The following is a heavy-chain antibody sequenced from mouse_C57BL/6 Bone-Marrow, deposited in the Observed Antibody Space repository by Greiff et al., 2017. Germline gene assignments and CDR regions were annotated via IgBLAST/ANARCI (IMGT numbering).Heavy chain of an antibody. D-gene: IGHD2-4*01. Sequence: VQLQESGAELVRPGTSVKMSCKASGYTFTNYWIGWAKQRPGHGLEWIGDIYPGGGYTNYNEKFKGKATLTADKASSTAYMQFSSLTSEDSAIYYCARYYYDEEYYFDYWGQGTTLTVSS. J-gene: IGHJ2*01. CDR2: IYPGGGYT. CDR1: GYTFTNYW. V-gene: IGHV1-63*01. CDR3: ARYYYDEEYYFDY.